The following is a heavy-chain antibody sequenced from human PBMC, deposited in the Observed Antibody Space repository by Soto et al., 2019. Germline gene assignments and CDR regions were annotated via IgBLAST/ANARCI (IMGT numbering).Heavy chain of an antibody. CDR2: INHSGST. D-gene: IGHD6-13*01. Sequence: SETLSLTCAVYGGSFSGYYWSWIRQPPGKGLEWIGEINHSGSTNYNPSLKSRVTISVDTSKNQFSLKLSSVTAAETAVYYCARGGSSSWATYSSAGYRMDVWGQGTTVTVSS. CDR1: GGSFSGYY. V-gene: IGHV4-34*01. J-gene: IGHJ6*02. CDR3: ARGGSSSWATYSSAGYRMDV.